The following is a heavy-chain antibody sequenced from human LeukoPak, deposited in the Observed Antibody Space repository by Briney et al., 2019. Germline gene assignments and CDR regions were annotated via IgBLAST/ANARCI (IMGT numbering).Heavy chain of an antibody. V-gene: IGHV4/OR15-8*02. J-gene: IGHJ4*02. CDR2: VSHRRDT. D-gene: IGHD3-10*01. CDR1: GGSISSSNL. CDR3: TRGGLTFGGN. Sequence: SETLSLTCAVFGGSISSSNLWSWVRQPPGKGLEWIGEVSHRRDTNYNPSLKSRVTISIDKSKNQFSLRLTSVTAADTAVYYCTRGGLTFGGNWGQGILVTVSS.